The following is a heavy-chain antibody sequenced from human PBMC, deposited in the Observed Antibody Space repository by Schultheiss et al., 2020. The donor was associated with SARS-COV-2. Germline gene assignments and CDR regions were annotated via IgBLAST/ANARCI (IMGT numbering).Heavy chain of an antibody. CDR2: ISYDGDNQ. CDR3: ARDVLATSYWYFDL. J-gene: IGHJ2*01. V-gene: IGHV3-30*01. Sequence: GESLKISCAASGFTFSSYAMHWVRQAPGKGLEWVAVISYDGDNQYYADSVKGRFTISRDNSKNTLYLQMNSLRAEDTAMYYCARDVLATSYWYFDLWGRGTLVTVSS. CDR1: GFTFSSYA.